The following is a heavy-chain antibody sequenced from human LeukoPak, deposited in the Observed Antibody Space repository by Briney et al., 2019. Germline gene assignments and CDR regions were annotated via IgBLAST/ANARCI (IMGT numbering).Heavy chain of an antibody. CDR1: GGSISSSNW. CDR3: ATPGDYGDYGAFDI. CDR2: IYHSGST. J-gene: IGHJ3*02. Sequence: SGTLSLTCAVSGGSISSSNWWSWVRQPPGKGLEWIGEIYHSGSTNYNPSPKSRVTISVDKSKNQFSLKLSSVTAADTAVYYCATPGDYGDYGAFDIWGQGTMVTVSS. V-gene: IGHV4-4*02. D-gene: IGHD4-17*01.